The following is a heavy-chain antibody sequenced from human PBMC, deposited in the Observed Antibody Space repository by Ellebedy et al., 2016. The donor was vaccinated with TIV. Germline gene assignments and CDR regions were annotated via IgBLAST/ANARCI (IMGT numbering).Heavy chain of an antibody. J-gene: IGHJ4*02. CDR2: INHSGST. CDR1: GGSFSGYY. D-gene: IGHD3-22*01. V-gene: IGHV4-34*01. Sequence: SETLSLTCAVYGGSFSGYYWSWIRQPPGKGLEWIGEINHSGSTNYNPSLKSRVTISVDTSKNQFSLKLSSVTAADTAVYYCASSFYYYDSSGYYYWGQGTLVTVSS. CDR3: ASSFYYYDSSGYYY.